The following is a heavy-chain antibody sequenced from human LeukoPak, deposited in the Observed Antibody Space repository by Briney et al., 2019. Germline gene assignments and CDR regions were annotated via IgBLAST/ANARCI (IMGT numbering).Heavy chain of an antibody. CDR3: VRRSTIDNCFDY. CDR2: IYYSGTT. V-gene: IGHV4-39*01. Sequence: PSETLSLTCTVYGGSISSSPYYWDWIRQPPGEGLEWIATIYYSGTTYYNPSLGSRVTISLDTSRNQFSLTLSSGTAAYTAVYYCVRRSTIDNCFDYWGQGTLLTVSS. D-gene: IGHD1-1*01. CDR1: GGSISSSPYY. J-gene: IGHJ4*02.